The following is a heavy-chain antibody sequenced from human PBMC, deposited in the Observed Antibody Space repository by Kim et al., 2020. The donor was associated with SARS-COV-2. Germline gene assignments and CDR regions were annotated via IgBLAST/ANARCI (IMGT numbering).Heavy chain of an antibody. Sequence: GGSLRLSCAASGFTFSSYSMNWVRQAPGKGLEWVSSISSSSSYIYYADSVKGRFTISRDNAKNSLYLQMNSLRAEDTAVYYCASRLIAAAGTGFDPWGQGTLVTVSS. V-gene: IGHV3-21*01. CDR3: ASRLIAAAGTGFDP. CDR1: GFTFSSYS. CDR2: ISSSSSYI. D-gene: IGHD6-13*01. J-gene: IGHJ5*02.